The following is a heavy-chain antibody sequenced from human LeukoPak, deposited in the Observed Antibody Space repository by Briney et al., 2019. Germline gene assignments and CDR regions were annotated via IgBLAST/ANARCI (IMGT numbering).Heavy chain of an antibody. CDR2: IYYSGST. V-gene: IGHV4-39*02. CDR1: GGSISSSSYY. CDR3: ARDSISIAALDY. Sequence: SETLSLTCTVSGGSISSSSYYWGWIRQPPGKGLEWIGSIYYSGSTYYNPSLKSRVTISVDTSKNQFSLKLSSVTAADTAVYYCARDSISIAALDYWGQGTLVTVSS. J-gene: IGHJ4*02. D-gene: IGHD6-25*01.